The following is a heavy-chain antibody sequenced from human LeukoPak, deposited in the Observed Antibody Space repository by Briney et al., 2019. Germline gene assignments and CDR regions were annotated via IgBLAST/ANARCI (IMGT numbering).Heavy chain of an antibody. V-gene: IGHV4-34*01. Sequence: SETLSLTCAVYGGSFSGYYWSWIRQPPGKGLGRIGEINHSGSTNYNPSLKSRVTISVDTSKNQFSLKLSSVTAADTAVYYCARPRIAARPGPLDYWGQGTLVTVFS. CDR3: ARPRIAARPGPLDY. D-gene: IGHD6-6*01. CDR2: INHSGST. J-gene: IGHJ4*02. CDR1: GGSFSGYY.